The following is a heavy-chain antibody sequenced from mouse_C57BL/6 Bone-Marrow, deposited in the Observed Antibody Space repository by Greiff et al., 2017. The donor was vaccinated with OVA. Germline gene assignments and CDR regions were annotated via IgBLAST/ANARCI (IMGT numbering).Heavy chain of an antibody. D-gene: IGHD4-1*01. V-gene: IGHV1-83*01. J-gene: IGHJ2*01. CDR3: TKTETVYYFDY. Sequence: VQLQQSGPELVKPGASVTISCKASGYSFTDYYLHWVKQKPGKGLEWIGEIYPGSGNTYYNEMFKGKATMSADTSSSTAYMQLSLLTSEDSAVYVCATKTETVYYFDYWGQGTTLTVSS. CDR1: YSFTDYYL. CDR2: YPGSGNTY.